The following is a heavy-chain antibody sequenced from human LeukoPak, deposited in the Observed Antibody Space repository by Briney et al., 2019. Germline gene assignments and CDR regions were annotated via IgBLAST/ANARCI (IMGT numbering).Heavy chain of an antibody. Sequence: PSETLSLTCTVSGGSISSSSYYWSWIRQPPGKGLEWIGYIYYSGSTNYNPSLKSRVTISVDTSKNQFSLKLSSVTAADTAVYYCARLRYSSSWYRNPYGMDVWGQGTTVTDSS. CDR1: GGSISSSSYY. CDR3: ARLRYSSSWYRNPYGMDV. D-gene: IGHD6-13*01. CDR2: IYYSGST. J-gene: IGHJ6*02. V-gene: IGHV4-61*05.